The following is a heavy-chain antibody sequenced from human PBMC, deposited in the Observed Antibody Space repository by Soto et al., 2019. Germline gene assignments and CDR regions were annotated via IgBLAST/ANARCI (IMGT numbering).Heavy chain of an antibody. Sequence: SETLSLTCAVYGGSFSGYYWSWIRQPPGKGLEWIGEINHSGSTNYNPSLESRVTISVDTSKNQFSLKLSSVTAADTAVYYCSRATMTARASWFDPWGQGTLVTVSS. D-gene: IGHD3-22*01. V-gene: IGHV4-34*01. CDR1: GGSFSGYY. J-gene: IGHJ5*02. CDR3: SRATMTARASWFDP. CDR2: INHSGST.